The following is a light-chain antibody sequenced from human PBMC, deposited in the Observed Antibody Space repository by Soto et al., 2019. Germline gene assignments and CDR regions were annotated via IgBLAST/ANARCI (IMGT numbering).Light chain of an antibody. CDR2: DDD. CDR1: SSNIGDNN. V-gene: IGLV1-51*01. CDR3: SSWDSSRSSYV. Sequence: QSVLTQPASVSAAPGQGVTISCTGTSSNIGDNNVSWYQQLPGTAPKLLIYDDDKRPSGIPERFAGSKSGTSATLGITGFQTGDEADYYCSSWDSSRSSYVFGTGTKVTVL. J-gene: IGLJ1*01.